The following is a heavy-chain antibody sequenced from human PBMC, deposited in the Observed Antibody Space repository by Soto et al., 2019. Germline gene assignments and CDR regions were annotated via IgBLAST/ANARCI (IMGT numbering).Heavy chain of an antibody. Sequence: PGGSLRLSCTASGFTFDDYVMHWVRQAPGKGLEGVSGISWNSGSIGYADAVKGRFTISRDNAKNSLYLHMNRLRAEDTAIYFCVRDHLWALDYWGQGRLVTVSS. J-gene: IGHJ4*02. D-gene: IGHD3-3*02. V-gene: IGHV3-9*01. CDR2: ISWNSGSI. CDR3: VRDHLWALDY. CDR1: GFTFDDYV.